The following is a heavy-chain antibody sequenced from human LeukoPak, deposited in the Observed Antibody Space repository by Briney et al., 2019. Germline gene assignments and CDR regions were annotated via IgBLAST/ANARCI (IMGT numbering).Heavy chain of an antibody. Sequence: GGSLRLSCAASGFTFSSYWMSWVRQAPGKGLEWEANIKQDGSEKYYVDSVKGRFTISRDNAKNSLYLQMNSLRAEDTAVYYCARSVDFWSGYYFDYWGQGTLVTVSS. CDR2: IKQDGSEK. V-gene: IGHV3-7*01. D-gene: IGHD3-3*01. CDR3: ARSVDFWSGYYFDY. J-gene: IGHJ4*02. CDR1: GFTFSSYW.